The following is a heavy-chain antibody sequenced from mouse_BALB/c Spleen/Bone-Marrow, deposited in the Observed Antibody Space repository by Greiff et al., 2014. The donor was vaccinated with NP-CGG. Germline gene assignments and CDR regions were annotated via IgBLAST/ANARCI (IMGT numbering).Heavy chain of an antibody. CDR2: INPYNDAT. V-gene: IGHV1-14*01. J-gene: IGHJ2*01. CDR3: AREGVDYFDY. CDR1: EYTFTSYV. Sequence: VQLQQSGPELVKPGASVKMSCKASEYTFTSYVIHWVKQKPGQGLEWIGYINPYNDATKFNERFKGKATLTSDKSSSTAYMVLSSLTSEDSAVYYCAREGVDYFDYWGQGTTLTVSS.